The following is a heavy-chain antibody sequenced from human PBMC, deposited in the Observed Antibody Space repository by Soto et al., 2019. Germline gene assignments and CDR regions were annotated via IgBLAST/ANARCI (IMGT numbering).Heavy chain of an antibody. CDR2: LYHTGNT. CDR1: GGSISSGGYS. J-gene: IGHJ4*02. V-gene: IGHV4-30-2*01. D-gene: IGHD2-21*02. CDR3: ARFRGTAILDY. Sequence: SETLSLTCAVSGGSISSGGYSWSWIRQPPGKGLEWIGYLYHTGNTYYNPSLESRVTISVDRSKNQFSLDLTSVSAADTAVYYCARFRGTAILDYWGQGTLVTVSS.